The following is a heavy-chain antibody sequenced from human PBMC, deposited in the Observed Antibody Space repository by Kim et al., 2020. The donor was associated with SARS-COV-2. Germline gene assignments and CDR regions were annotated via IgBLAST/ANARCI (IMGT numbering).Heavy chain of an antibody. D-gene: IGHD3-22*01. CDR2: SYYSAIT. CDR1: GGSISNYY. V-gene: IGHV4-59*01. J-gene: IGHJ4*01. Sequence: SETLSLTCTVSGGSISNYYWSWIRQPPGKGLEWIGYSYYSAITNYNPSLKSRVTMSLDTSKNHFSLKLSSVTAADTAVYYCARGYYDSSGYYEPFEYWG. CDR3: ARGYYDSSGYYEPFEY.